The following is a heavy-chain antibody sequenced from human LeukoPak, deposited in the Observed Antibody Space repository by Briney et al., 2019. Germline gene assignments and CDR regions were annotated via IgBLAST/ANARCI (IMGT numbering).Heavy chain of an antibody. CDR3: ARVLLWFGESYDAFDI. D-gene: IGHD3-10*01. J-gene: IGHJ3*02. Sequence: SETLSLTCAVSGGSISSSNWWSWVRQPPGKGLEWIGEIYHSGSTNYNPSLKSLVTISVDKSKNQFSLKLSSVTAANTAVYYCARVLLWFGESYDAFDIWGQGTMVTVSS. CDR1: GGSISSSNW. V-gene: IGHV4-4*02. CDR2: IYHSGST.